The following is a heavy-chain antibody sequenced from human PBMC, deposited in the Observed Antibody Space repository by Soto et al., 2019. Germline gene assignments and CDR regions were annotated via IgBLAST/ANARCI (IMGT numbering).Heavy chain of an antibody. Sequence: QLHLVQSGAVVKKPGASVTVSCSASGYPVTAYYMHWVRQAPGRGLEWMGGINPATGAAKYTQTLQGRVTMPRDTSTSTVFMELSGLTSEDTAVFSCARGGGVGVAGSAAFDMWGQGTLVTVSS. V-gene: IGHV1-2*02. CDR2: INPATGAA. J-gene: IGHJ3*02. D-gene: IGHD3-3*01. CDR3: ARGGGVGVAGSAAFDM. CDR1: GYPVTAYY.